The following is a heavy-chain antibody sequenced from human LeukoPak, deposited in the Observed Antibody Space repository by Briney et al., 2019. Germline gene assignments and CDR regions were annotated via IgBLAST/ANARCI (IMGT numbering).Heavy chain of an antibody. CDR1: GYSFTNYW. Sequence: GASLKISCKGSGYSFTNYWIGWVRQMPGKGLEWMGVIYPGDPDTRYSPSFQGQVTISADKSISTAYLQWSSLKASDTAMYYCARQGTAASYYYYGLDVWGQGTTVTVSS. J-gene: IGHJ6*02. CDR3: ARQGTAASYYYYGLDV. D-gene: IGHD2-2*01. V-gene: IGHV5-51*01. CDR2: IYPGDPDT.